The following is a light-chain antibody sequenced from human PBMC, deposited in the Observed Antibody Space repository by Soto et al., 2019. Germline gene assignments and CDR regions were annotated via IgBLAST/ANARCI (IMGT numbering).Light chain of an antibody. CDR1: SSDVGFYNF. CDR2: EVA. V-gene: IGLV2-8*01. Sequence: QSALTQPPSASGSPGQSLTISCTGTSSDVGFYNFVSWYQQRPGKAPKLVIYEVAKRPSGVPDRFSGSKSGSTASLTVSGLQADDEADYYCASYAGTRPFVFGSGTKVTVL. J-gene: IGLJ1*01. CDR3: ASYAGTRPFV.